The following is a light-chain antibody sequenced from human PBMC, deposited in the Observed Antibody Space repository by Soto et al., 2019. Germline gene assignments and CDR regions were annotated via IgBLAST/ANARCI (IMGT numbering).Light chain of an antibody. CDR1: QSVSKY. J-gene: IGKJ4*01. CDR2: NAS. Sequence: EIVLTQSPATLSLSPGERATLSCRASQSVSKYLAWYQQKPGQAPRLLIYNASNRATGIPVRFSGSGSGTEFTLTISSLETEDFAVYYCQQRTNWPLTFGGGTKVDIK. CDR3: QQRTNWPLT. V-gene: IGKV3-11*01.